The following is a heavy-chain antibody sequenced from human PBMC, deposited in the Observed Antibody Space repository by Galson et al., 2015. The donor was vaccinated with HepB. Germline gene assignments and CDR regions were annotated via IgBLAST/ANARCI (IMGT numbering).Heavy chain of an antibody. Sequence: SVKVSCKASGGTFSSYSIIWVRQAPGQGLEWMGGIIPIFGTANYAQKFQGRVTIAADESTSTAYMVLRSLRYEDTAVYYCAYFTSRSAEYLHYWGQGTLVTVSS. D-gene: IGHD3-10*01. CDR3: AYFTSRSAEYLHY. V-gene: IGHV1-69*13. CDR1: GGTFSSYS. J-gene: IGHJ1*01. CDR2: IIPIFGTA.